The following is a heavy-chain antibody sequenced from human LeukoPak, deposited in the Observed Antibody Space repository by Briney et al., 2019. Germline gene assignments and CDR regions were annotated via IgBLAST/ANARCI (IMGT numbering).Heavy chain of an antibody. J-gene: IGHJ5*02. CDR2: IYRSGNT. Sequence: SETLSLTCIVSGYSIGSDFYWGWIRQPPGKGLEWIASIYRSGNTYSNSSLKSRVRMTIDTSKNHFSLRLTSVAAADTAVYYCARHSVASPSDAWGPGTLVTVSS. CDR1: GYSIGSDFY. V-gene: IGHV4-38-2*02. D-gene: IGHD2-21*01. CDR3: ARHSVASPSDA.